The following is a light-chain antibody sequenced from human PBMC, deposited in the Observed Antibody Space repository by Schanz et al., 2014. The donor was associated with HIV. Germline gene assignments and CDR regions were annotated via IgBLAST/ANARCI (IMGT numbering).Light chain of an antibody. Sequence: SYELTQPPSVSVAPGKTATITCVGNNVGIKSVHWYQQRPGQAPVMVISYDTDRPAGIPERFSGSNSGHTATLTISSVEAGDEADYYCQVWDSYINVVFGGGTKLTVL. J-gene: IGLJ2*01. V-gene: IGLV3-21*04. CDR3: QVWDSYINVV. CDR2: YDT. CDR1: NVGIKS.